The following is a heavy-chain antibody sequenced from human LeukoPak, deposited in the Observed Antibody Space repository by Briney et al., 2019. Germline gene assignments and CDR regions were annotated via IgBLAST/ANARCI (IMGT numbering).Heavy chain of an antibody. CDR2: TYTSGST. CDR1: GGSISSYY. Sequence: SETLSLTCTVSGGSISSYYWSWIRQPAGKGLEWTGRTYTSGSTNYNPSLKSRVTMSVDTSKNQFSLKLSSVTAADTAVYYCARGGYSSSWESPGDYWGQGTLVTVSS. CDR3: ARGGYSSSWESPGDY. J-gene: IGHJ4*02. V-gene: IGHV4-4*07. D-gene: IGHD6-13*01.